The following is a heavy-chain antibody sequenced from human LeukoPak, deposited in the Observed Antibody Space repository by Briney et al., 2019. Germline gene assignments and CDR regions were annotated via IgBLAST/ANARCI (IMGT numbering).Heavy chain of an antibody. J-gene: IGHJ6*03. V-gene: IGHV4-4*07. D-gene: IGHD5-12*01. CDR3: ARDIVATISPGDYYYYMDV. Sequence: PSETLSLTCSVSDDSVSSFYWSWIRQTPGKRLEWIGTIYTNGTTHYNPSLKSRVTMSVDTSKNQFSLKLSSVTAADTAVYYCARDIVATISPGDYYYYMDVWGKGATVTISS. CDR2: IYTNGTT. CDR1: DDSVSSFY.